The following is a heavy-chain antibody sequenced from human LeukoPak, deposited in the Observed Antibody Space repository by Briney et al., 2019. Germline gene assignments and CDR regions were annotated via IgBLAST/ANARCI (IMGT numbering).Heavy chain of an antibody. Sequence: GGSLRLSCVGTGFTFSTFWMSWVRQAPGKGLEWVANIKQDGSKKSYVDSVKGRFTISRDNAKNSLYLQMNSLRAEDTAIYYCTRVGYIDEGIDYWGQGTLVTVSS. CDR2: IKQDGSKK. J-gene: IGHJ4*02. CDR3: TRVGYIDEGIDY. V-gene: IGHV3-7*04. D-gene: IGHD5-24*01. CDR1: GFTFSTFW.